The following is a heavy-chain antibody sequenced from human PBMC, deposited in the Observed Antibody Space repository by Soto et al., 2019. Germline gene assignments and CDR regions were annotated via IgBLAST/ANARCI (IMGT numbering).Heavy chain of an antibody. CDR3: AAEVAGSWDY. CDR2: IVVGSGNT. V-gene: IGHV1-58*01. J-gene: IGHJ4*02. Sequence: ASVKVSCKASGFTFNSSAVQWVRQARGQRLEWIGWIVVGSGNTNYAQKFQERVTITRDMSTSTAYMELSSLRSEDTAVYYCAAEVAGSWDYWGQGTLVTVSS. CDR1: GFTFNSSA. D-gene: IGHD6-19*01.